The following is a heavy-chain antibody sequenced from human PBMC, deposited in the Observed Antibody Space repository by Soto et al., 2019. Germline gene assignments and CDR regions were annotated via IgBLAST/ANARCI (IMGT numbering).Heavy chain of an antibody. D-gene: IGHD2-15*01. CDR1: GGSFSGYY. V-gene: IGHV4-34*01. CDR2: INHSGST. J-gene: IGHJ5*02. CDR3: ARGGIVVVVAATPRWFDP. Sequence: KTSETLSLTCAVYGGSFSGYYWSWIRQPPGKGLEWIGEINHSGSTNYNPSLKSRVTISVDTSKNQFSLKLSSVTAADTAVYYCARGGIVVVVAATPRWFDPWGQGTLVTVSS.